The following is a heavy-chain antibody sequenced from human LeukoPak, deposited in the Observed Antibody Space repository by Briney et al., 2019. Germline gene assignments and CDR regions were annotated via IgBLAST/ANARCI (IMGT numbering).Heavy chain of an antibody. CDR1: GDSMTNYY. V-gene: IGHV4-59*08. Sequence: SETLSLTCTVSGDSMTNYYWSWLRQPPGKGLEWIGNIYYSGSTNYNPSLKGRVTISVDTSKNLFSLKLTSVTAADTAVYYCARLTFSSSWSNVWSQGTLVTVSS. CDR2: IYYSGST. J-gene: IGHJ4*02. CDR3: ARLTFSSSWSNV. D-gene: IGHD6-13*01.